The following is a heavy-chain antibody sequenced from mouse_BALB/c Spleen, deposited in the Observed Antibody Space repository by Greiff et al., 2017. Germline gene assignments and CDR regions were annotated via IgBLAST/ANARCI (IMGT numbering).Heavy chain of an antibody. Sequence: VKLMESGAELAKPGASVKMSCKASGYTFTSYWMHWVKQRPGQGLEWIGYINPSTGYTEYNQKFKDKATLTADKSSSTAYMQLSSLTSEDSAVYYCANDYGYFDVWGAGTTVTVSS. CDR3: ANDYGYFDV. V-gene: IGHV1-7*01. CDR2: INPSTGYT. J-gene: IGHJ1*01. CDR1: GYTFTSYW. D-gene: IGHD2-3*01.